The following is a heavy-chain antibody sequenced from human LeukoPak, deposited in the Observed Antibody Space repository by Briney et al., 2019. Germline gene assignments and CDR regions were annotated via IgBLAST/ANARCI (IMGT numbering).Heavy chain of an antibody. CDR2: INHSGST. Sequence: SETLSLTCAVYGGSFSGYYWSWIRQPPGKGLEWIGEINHSGSTNYNPSLKSRVTISVDTSKNQFSLNLRSVTAADTAVYYCAREAVAGTGDNWFDPWGQGTLVTVSS. J-gene: IGHJ5*02. V-gene: IGHV4-34*01. D-gene: IGHD6-19*01. CDR1: GGSFSGYY. CDR3: AREAVAGTGDNWFDP.